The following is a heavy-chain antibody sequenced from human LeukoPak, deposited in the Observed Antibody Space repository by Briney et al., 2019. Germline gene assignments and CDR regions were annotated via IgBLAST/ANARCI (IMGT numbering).Heavy chain of an antibody. CDR1: GYTFTSYG. V-gene: IGHV1-18*01. J-gene: IGHJ6*02. CDR2: ISAYNGNT. D-gene: IGHD1-1*01. CDR3: ARPVETGTTGYYYGMDV. Sequence: ATVKVSCKASGYTFTSYGFSWVRQAPGQGLEWMGWISAYNGNTNYAQKLQGRVTMTTDTSTSTAYMELRSLRSDDTAVYYCARPVETGTTGYYYGMDVWGQGTTVTVSS.